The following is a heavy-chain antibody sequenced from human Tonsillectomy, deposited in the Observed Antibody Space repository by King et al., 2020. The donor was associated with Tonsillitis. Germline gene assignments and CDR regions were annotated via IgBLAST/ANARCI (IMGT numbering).Heavy chain of an antibody. CDR1: GFTFSSYA. CDR3: AKGGCSSTSCYYDCDY. CDR2: IRGSGGCA. V-gene: IGHV3-23*04. D-gene: IGHD2-2*01. Sequence: VQLVESGGGLVQPGGSLRLSCSASGFTFSSYAMSWVRQAPGKGLEWVSAIRGSGGCAYYADSVKGRFTISRDNSKNTLYLQMNSLRAEDTAVYYCAKGGCSSTSCYYDCDYWGQGTLVTVSS. J-gene: IGHJ4*02.